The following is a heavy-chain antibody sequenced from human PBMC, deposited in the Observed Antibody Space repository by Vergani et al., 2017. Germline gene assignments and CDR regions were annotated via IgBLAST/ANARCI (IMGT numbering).Heavy chain of an antibody. CDR3: VYRKTECGSTGCFYPFYSYYYMDV. J-gene: IGHJ6*03. CDR2: IYWNDDQ. V-gene: IGHV2-5*04. CDR1: GFSLNTRGVS. D-gene: IGHD2-21*01. Sequence: QITLMESGPTLVKPTQTLTLTCTFSGFSLNTRGVSVAWIRQPPGKALDWLALIYWNDDQQYSPSLNNRVIITKDTSKNQVVLTMTNMDYVDTVTYYCVYRKTECGSTGCFYPFYSYYYMDVWGKGTTVTVSS.